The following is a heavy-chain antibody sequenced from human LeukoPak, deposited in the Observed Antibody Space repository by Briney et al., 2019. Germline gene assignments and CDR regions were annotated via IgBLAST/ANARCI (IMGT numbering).Heavy chain of an antibody. Sequence: ASVKVSCKASGYTFSGYAIHWVRQAPGQRFEWMGWINAGNGHTKYSQNFQGRVTITRDSSANIVYMDVSSLTSEDTAVYYCARGIWSATRVDYYLDNWGRGTLVTVSS. D-gene: IGHD5-24*01. CDR2: INAGNGHT. V-gene: IGHV1-3*01. CDR1: GYTFSGYA. J-gene: IGHJ4*02. CDR3: ARGIWSATRVDYYLDN.